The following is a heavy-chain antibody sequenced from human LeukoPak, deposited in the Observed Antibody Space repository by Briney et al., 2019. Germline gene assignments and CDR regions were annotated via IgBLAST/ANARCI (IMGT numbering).Heavy chain of an antibody. CDR1: GFTFSSYS. Sequence: GGSLRLSCAASGFTFSSYSTNWVRQAPGKGLEWVSYISSSSSTIYYADSVKGRFTISRDNAKNSLYLQMNSLRAEDTAVYYCARDGITMIPHFDYWGQGTLVTVSS. J-gene: IGHJ4*02. CDR2: ISSSSSTI. D-gene: IGHD3-22*01. V-gene: IGHV3-48*01. CDR3: ARDGITMIPHFDY.